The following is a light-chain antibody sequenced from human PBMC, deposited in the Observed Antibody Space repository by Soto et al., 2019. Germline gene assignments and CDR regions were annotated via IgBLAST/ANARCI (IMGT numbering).Light chain of an antibody. V-gene: IGKV1-9*01. Sequence: DIQLTQSPSFLSASVGDRVTITCRASQGISTYLAWYQLKPGKAPKLLIYAASTLQSGVPSRFSGSGSGTEFTLTISSLQPEDFATYYGQQLDRYPIFTFGPGTKVDIK. J-gene: IGKJ3*01. CDR2: AAS. CDR3: QQLDRYPIFT. CDR1: QGISTY.